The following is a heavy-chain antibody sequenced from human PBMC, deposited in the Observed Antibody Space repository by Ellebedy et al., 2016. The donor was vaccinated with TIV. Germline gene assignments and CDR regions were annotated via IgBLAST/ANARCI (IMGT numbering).Heavy chain of an antibody. Sequence: PGGSLRLSCATSGFTFSNSAIHWVRQASGKGLDWIGRIRTKSYNYATIYAASMNCRFTISRDDSKNTAFLQINSLTTEDTAVYYCARFGDYGGPKGGVDYWGQGTLVTVSS. CDR2: IRTKSYNYAT. D-gene: IGHD4-23*01. V-gene: IGHV3-73*01. J-gene: IGHJ4*02. CDR1: GFTFSNSA. CDR3: ARFGDYGGPKGGVDY.